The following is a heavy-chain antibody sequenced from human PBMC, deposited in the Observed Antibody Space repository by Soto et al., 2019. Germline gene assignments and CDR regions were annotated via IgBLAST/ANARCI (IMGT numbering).Heavy chain of an antibody. CDR2: ISGSGGST. CDR1: GFTFSSYA. Sequence: HPGGSLRLSCAASGFTFSSYAMSWVRQAPGKGLEWVSAISGSGGSTYYADSVKGRFTISRDNSKNTLYLQMNSLRAEDTAVYYCARVVIVVVPAAIPDYYYYGMDVWGQGTTVTVSS. V-gene: IGHV3-23*01. CDR3: ARVVIVVVPAAIPDYYYYGMDV. J-gene: IGHJ6*02. D-gene: IGHD2-2*02.